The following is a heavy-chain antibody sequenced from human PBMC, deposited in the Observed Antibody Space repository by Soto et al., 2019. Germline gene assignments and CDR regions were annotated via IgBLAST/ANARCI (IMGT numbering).Heavy chain of an antibody. CDR3: ARYMITFGGVIVRGRHKTRYFYL. D-gene: IGHD3-16*02. V-gene: IGHV1-69*12. J-gene: IGHJ2*01. Sequence: QVQLVQSGAEVKKPGSSVKVSCKASGGTFSSNAISWVRQAPGQGLEWMGGIIPIFGTANYAQKFQGRVTITAEESRSTAYMELSSLRSEDTAVYYCARYMITFGGVIVRGRHKTRYFYLWGRGTLVTVSS. CDR2: IIPIFGTA. CDR1: GGTFSSNA.